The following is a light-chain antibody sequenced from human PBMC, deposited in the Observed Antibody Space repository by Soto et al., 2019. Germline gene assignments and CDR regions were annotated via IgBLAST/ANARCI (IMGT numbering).Light chain of an antibody. CDR3: LQDYNYPLT. V-gene: IGKV1-6*01. CDR1: QGIRND. J-gene: IGKJ4*01. Sequence: AIQITQAPSSLSASVGDRVTITCRASQGIRNDLGWYQQKPGKAPKLLIYAASSLQSGVPSRFSGSGSGTDFTLTISSLQPEDFATYYCLQDYNYPLTLGGGTKVDIK. CDR2: AAS.